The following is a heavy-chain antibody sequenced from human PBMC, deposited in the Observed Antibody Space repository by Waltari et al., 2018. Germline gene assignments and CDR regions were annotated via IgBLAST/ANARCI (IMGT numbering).Heavy chain of an antibody. V-gene: IGHV3-7*01. CDR1: GFTFGGNW. CDR2: IKEDGSKK. D-gene: IGHD3-3*01. J-gene: IGHJ4*02. Sequence: EVQLVESGGGLVQPGGSLRLSCAGSGFTFGGNWMAWVGQAPGKGLEWVANIKEDGSKKNYVDSVEGRFTISRDNAKNSLYLQMNSLRAEDTALYYCVRHGFWNFDFWGQGTLVTVSS. CDR3: VRHGFWNFDF.